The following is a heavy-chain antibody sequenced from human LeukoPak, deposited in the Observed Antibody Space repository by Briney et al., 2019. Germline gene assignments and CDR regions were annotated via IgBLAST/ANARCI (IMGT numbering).Heavy chain of an antibody. D-gene: IGHD3-22*01. V-gene: IGHV3-33*01. Sequence: GGSLRLSCAASGFTSSSYGMHWVRQAPGKGLEWVAVIWYDGSNKYYADSVKGRFTISRDNSKNTLYLQMNSLRAEDTAVYYCARDHEMYYHDSSGYYYWGQGTLVTVSS. CDR1: GFTSSSYG. CDR3: ARDHEMYYHDSSGYYY. CDR2: IWYDGSNK. J-gene: IGHJ4*02.